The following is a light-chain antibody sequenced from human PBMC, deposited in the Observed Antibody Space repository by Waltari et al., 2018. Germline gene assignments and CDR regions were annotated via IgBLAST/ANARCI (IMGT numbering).Light chain of an antibody. CDR2: WAS. Sequence: DFVMTQSPDSLAVSLGGRATINCKSSQSVFYSSNKKNDLAWYQQKPGQPPKVLIYWASTRESGVPNRFSGSWSETDFTLAISSLQAEEVAIYFCQQYYDIPRTFGGGTKVEIK. CDR1: QSVFYSSNKKND. CDR3: QQYYDIPRT. V-gene: IGKV4-1*01. J-gene: IGKJ4*01.